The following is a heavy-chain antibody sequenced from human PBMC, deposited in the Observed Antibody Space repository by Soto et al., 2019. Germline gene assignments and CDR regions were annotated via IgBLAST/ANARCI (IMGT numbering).Heavy chain of an antibody. J-gene: IGHJ5*02. CDR2: IYYSGST. V-gene: IGHV4-31*03. CDR3: ASGRFGKNLFWWFDP. CDR1: GGSISSGGYY. D-gene: IGHD3-10*01. Sequence: SETLSLTCTVSGGSISSGGYYWSWIRQHPGKGLEWIGYIYYSGSTYYNPSLKSRVTISVDTSKNQFSLKLSSVTAADTAVYYCASGRFGKNLFWWFDPWGQGTLVTVSS.